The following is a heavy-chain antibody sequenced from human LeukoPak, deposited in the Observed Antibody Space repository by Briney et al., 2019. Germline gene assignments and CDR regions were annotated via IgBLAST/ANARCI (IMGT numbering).Heavy chain of an antibody. J-gene: IGHJ3*02. V-gene: IGHV4-59*01. CDR1: GGSISSYY. CDR2: IYYSGST. Sequence: PSETLSLTYTVSGGSISSYYWGWIRQPPGKGLEWIGYIYYSGSTNYNPSLKSRVTISVDTSKNQFSLELSSVAAADTAVYYCARDFPNDHGVPDAFDIWGQGTMVTVSS. D-gene: IGHD4-17*01. CDR3: ARDFPNDHGVPDAFDI.